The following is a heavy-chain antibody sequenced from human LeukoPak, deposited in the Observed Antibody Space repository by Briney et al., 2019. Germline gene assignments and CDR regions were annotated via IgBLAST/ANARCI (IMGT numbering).Heavy chain of an antibody. Sequence: GGSLRLSCAASGFTVSSNYMSWVRQAPGKGLECVSVIANDGRTYYVNSVKGRFTISRDNSKNSLYLQMNSLRAEDTAVYYCARVAEAAAFDSWGQGTLVTVSS. V-gene: IGHV3-53*01. CDR3: ARVAEAAAFDS. CDR1: GFTVSSNY. CDR2: IANDGRT. D-gene: IGHD6-13*01. J-gene: IGHJ4*02.